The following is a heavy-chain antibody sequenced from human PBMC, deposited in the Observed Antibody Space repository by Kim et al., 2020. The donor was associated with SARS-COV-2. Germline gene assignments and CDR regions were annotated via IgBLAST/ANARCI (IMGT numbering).Heavy chain of an antibody. CDR2: ISSDGSYK. D-gene: IGHD1-26*01. CDR3: ARPGVVGPTYWFDP. CDR1: GFTFSAYA. J-gene: IGHJ5*02. V-gene: IGHV3-30*14. Sequence: GGSLRLSCAASGFTFSAYAMLWVRQAPGKGPEWVAVISSDGSYKFYADSVKGRFTISRDSSKNTLYLQMNSLRAEDTAVYYCARPGVVGPTYWFDPWGQGTRVTVSS.